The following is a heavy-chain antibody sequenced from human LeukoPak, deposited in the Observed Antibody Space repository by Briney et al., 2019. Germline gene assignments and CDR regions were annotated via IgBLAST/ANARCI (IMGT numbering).Heavy chain of an antibody. CDR3: ASYKIIDYKYFDY. Sequence: SETLSLTRTVSGGSISSSSYYWTWIRQPPGKGLEWIGSIYYTGSTYYNPSLIGRVTISLDTSKNQFSLKLSSVTAADRAVYYCASYKIIDYKYFDYWGQGTLVTVSS. CDR2: IYYTGST. CDR1: GGSISSSSYY. D-gene: IGHD4-11*01. V-gene: IGHV4-39*01. J-gene: IGHJ4*02.